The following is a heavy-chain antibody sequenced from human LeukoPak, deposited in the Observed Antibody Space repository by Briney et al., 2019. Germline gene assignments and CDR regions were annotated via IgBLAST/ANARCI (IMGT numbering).Heavy chain of an antibody. CDR2: IRYDGSNK. Sequence: PGGSPRLSCAASGFTFSNYGMHWVRQAPGKGLEWVAFIRYDGSNKYYADSVKGRFTISRDNSKNTLYLQMNSLRAEDTAVYYCAKDGHRSIAAHFDYWGQGTLVTVSS. D-gene: IGHD6-6*01. J-gene: IGHJ4*02. CDR3: AKDGHRSIAAHFDY. CDR1: GFTFSNYG. V-gene: IGHV3-30*02.